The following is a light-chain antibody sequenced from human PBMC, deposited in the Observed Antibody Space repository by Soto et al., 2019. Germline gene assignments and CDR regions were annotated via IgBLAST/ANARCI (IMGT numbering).Light chain of an antibody. Sequence: DIVLMQSPGTLSLSPGERATLSCRSNQSVSSSYLAWYQQKPGQAPRLLIYGASSRATGIPDRFSGSGSGTDFTLTISRLEPEDFAVYYCQQYCSSPLTFGQGTKVEIK. V-gene: IGKV3-20*01. CDR3: QQYCSSPLT. CDR1: QSVSSSY. J-gene: IGKJ1*01. CDR2: GAS.